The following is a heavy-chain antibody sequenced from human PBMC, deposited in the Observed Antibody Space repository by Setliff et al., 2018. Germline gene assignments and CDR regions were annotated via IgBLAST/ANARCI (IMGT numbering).Heavy chain of an antibody. CDR3: ARDWEITVVREVTQYYYYMDI. D-gene: IGHD3-10*01. CDR2: IHSSGSA. J-gene: IGHJ6*03. V-gene: IGHV4-61*09. Sequence: PSETLSLTCTVSGASISSGSYYWSWIRQPAGKGLEWIEHIHSSGSANYNSSLECRLTMSLDPSKKQFSLKLRSVTAADTAVYYCARDWEITVVREVTQYYYYMDIWGKGNAVTVSS. CDR1: GASISSGSYY.